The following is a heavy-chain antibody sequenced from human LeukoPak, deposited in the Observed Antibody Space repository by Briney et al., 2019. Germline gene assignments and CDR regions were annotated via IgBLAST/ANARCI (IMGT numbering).Heavy chain of an antibody. CDR3: ARDLIREGIDY. J-gene: IGHJ4*02. CDR2: ISSSSSYI. V-gene: IGHV3-21*01. D-gene: IGHD3-10*01. CDR1: GFTFRTLA. Sequence: GGSLRLSCAASGFTFRTLAMNWVRQAPGKGLEWVSSISSSSSYIYYADSVKGRFTISRDNAKNSLYLQMNSLRAEDTAVYYCARDLIREGIDYWGQGTLVTVSS.